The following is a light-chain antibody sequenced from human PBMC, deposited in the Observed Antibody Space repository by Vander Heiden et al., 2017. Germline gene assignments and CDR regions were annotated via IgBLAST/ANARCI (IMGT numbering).Light chain of an antibody. CDR1: QSGFYNSNKKDY. CDR2: WAS. CDR3: QQYESTPPLT. J-gene: IGKJ4*01. Sequence: DIVITQSPDSLAVSLGETATINCKSSQSGFYNSNKKDYLAWYQQKPGQPPNLLMYWASTREAGVPDRFSGSGYGTDFTLTISSRQEEDVAVYYCQQYESTPPLTFGGGTKVEIK. V-gene: IGKV4-1*01.